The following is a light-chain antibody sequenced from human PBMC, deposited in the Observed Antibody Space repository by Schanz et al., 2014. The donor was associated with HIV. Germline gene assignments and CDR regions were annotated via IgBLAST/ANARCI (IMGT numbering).Light chain of an antibody. Sequence: QSALTQPASVSGSPGQSITISCTGTSTDVGSYNLVSWYQHHPGKAPKMMIFEVSKRPSGVSNRFSGSKSGNTASLTISGLQDEDEADYYCCSYAGTSTLTFGGGTKLTVL. CDR1: STDVGSYNL. J-gene: IGLJ2*01. V-gene: IGLV2-23*02. CDR2: EVS. CDR3: CSYAGTSTLT.